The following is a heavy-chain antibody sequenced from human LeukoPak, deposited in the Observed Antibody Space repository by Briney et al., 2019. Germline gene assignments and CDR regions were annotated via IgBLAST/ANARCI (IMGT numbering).Heavy chain of an antibody. CDR1: GGSISSGDYY. D-gene: IGHD3-16*01. CDR2: IRHTGST. Sequence: SETLSLSCTVSGGSISSGDYYWSWIRQPPGKGLEWIGQIRHTGSTAYNPSLRSRVTISGDTSKNQFSLKLSSVTAADTAVYYCARHGGYYFDSWGQGTLVTVSS. J-gene: IGHJ4*02. V-gene: IGHV4-39*01. CDR3: ARHGGYYFDS.